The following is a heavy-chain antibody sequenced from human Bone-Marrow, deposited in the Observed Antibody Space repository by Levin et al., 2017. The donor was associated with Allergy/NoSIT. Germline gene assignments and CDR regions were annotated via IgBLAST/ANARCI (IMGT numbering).Heavy chain of an antibody. D-gene: IGHD5-24*01. Sequence: GESLKISCAASGFTFSSYEMNWVRQAPGKGLEWVSYISSSGNSIYYTDSVKGRFTISRDNAKNSVYLQMNSLRAEDTAVYYCARAGYEMATMNSPYYYGMDVWGQGTTVTVSS. J-gene: IGHJ6*02. CDR2: ISSSGNSI. CDR3: ARAGYEMATMNSPYYYGMDV. CDR1: GFTFSSYE. V-gene: IGHV3-48*03.